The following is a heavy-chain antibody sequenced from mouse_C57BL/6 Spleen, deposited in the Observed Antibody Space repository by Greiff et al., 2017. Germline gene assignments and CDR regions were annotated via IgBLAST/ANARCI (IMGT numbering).Heavy chain of an antibody. CDR1: GYTFTSYW. CDR3: ARLGYYYGSTFDY. CDR2: IHPNSGST. D-gene: IGHD1-1*01. J-gene: IGHJ2*01. Sequence: QVQLQQPGAELVKPGASVKLSCKASGYTFTSYWMHWVKQRPGQGLEWIGMIHPNSGSTNYNEKFKSKATLTVDKSSSTADMQLSSLTSEDSAGYYCARLGYYYGSTFDYWGQGTTLTVSS. V-gene: IGHV1-64*01.